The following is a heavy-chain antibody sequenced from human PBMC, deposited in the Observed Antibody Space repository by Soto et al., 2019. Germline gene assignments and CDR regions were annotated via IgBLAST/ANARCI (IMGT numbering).Heavy chain of an antibody. CDR3: ARVVDTAMVNWFDP. CDR1: GGSISSYY. J-gene: IGHJ5*02. D-gene: IGHD5-18*01. V-gene: IGHV4-59*01. CDR2: IYYSGST. Sequence: SETLSLTCTVSGGSISSYYWSWIRQPPGKGLEWIGYIYYSGSTNYNPSLKSRVTTSVDTSKNQFSLKLSSVTAADTAVYYCARVVDTAMVNWFDPWGQGTLVTVSS.